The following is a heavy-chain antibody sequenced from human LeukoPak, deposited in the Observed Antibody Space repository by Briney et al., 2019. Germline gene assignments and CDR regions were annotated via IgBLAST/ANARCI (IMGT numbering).Heavy chain of an antibody. CDR1: GYTLSSFA. Sequence: ASVKVSCKASGYTLSSFAMHWVRQAPGQRLEWMGWMSPNSGNAGYSQNFQGRVTMTRDTSISTAYMELSSLISEDTAVYYCARGLPQAVFGMLIKDWGQGTLVTVSS. CDR2: MSPNSGNA. V-gene: IGHV1-8*01. CDR3: ARGLPQAVFGMLIKD. J-gene: IGHJ4*02. D-gene: IGHD3-3*01.